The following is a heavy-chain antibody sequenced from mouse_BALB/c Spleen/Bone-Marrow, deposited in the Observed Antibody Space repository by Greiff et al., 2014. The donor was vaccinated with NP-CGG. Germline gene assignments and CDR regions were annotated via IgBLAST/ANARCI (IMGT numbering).Heavy chain of an antibody. D-gene: IGHD2-4*01. Sequence: VQLQQSGAELVRSGASVKLSCTASGFNIKDYYMHWVKQRPEQGLEWIGWIVPENGDTEYAPKFQGKATMTADTSSNTAYLQLSSLTSEYTAVYYCNARGDYDFDYFDYWGQGTTLTVSS. J-gene: IGHJ2*01. CDR3: NARGDYDFDYFDY. CDR2: IVPENGDT. CDR1: GFNIKDYY. V-gene: IGHV14-4*02.